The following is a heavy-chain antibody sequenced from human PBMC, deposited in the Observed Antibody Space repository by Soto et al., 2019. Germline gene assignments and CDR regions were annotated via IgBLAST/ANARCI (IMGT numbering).Heavy chain of an antibody. Sequence: PGGSLRLSCAASGFIFSSFGMHWVRQAPGKGLEWVAHIWYDGSNTYYADSVKGRSTISRDNSRNTLYLQMNSLRAEDTAVYHCVRDLLGSGGHFDYWGQGALVTVSS. CDR1: GFIFSSFG. CDR2: IWYDGSNT. V-gene: IGHV3-33*01. J-gene: IGHJ4*02. D-gene: IGHD7-27*01. CDR3: VRDLLGSGGHFDY.